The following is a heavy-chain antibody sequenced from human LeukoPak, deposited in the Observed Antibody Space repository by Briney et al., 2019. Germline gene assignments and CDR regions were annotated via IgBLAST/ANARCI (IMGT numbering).Heavy chain of an antibody. J-gene: IGHJ5*02. CDR3: ARGDYGDYVRFDP. CDR1: GGSISSYY. Sequence: SETLSLTCTVSGGSISSYYWSWIRQPAGKGLEWIGYIYYSGSTNYNPSLKSRVTISVDKSKNQVSLKLSSVTAADTAVYYCARGDYGDYVRFDPWGQGTLVTVSS. D-gene: IGHD4-17*01. CDR2: IYYSGST. V-gene: IGHV4-59*01.